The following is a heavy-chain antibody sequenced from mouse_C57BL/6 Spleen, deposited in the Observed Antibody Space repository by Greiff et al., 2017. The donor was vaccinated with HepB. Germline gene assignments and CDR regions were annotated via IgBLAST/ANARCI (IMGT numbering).Heavy chain of an antibody. Sequence: QVQLKESGPGLVQPSQSLSITCTVSGFSLTSYGVHWVRQPPGKGLEWLGVIWSGGSTDYNAAFISRLSISKDNSKSQVFFKMNSLQADDTAIYYCAKTPPYYYGAMDYWGQGTSVTVSS. J-gene: IGHJ4*01. V-gene: IGHV2-4*01. D-gene: IGHD1-1*01. CDR1: GFSLTSYG. CDR2: IWSGGST. CDR3: AKTPPYYYGAMDY.